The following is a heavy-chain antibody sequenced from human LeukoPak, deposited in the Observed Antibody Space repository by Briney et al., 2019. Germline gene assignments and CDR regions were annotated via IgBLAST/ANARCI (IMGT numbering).Heavy chain of an antibody. CDR3: AAGDPLSCFDY. CDR2: ISYDGSNK. V-gene: IGHV3-30*03. D-gene: IGHD4-17*01. Sequence: GGSLRLSCAASGFTFSSYGMHWVRQAPGKGLEWVAVISYDGSNKYYADSVKGRSTISRDNSKNTLYLQMNSLRAEDTAVYYCAAGDPLSCFDYWGQGTLVTVSS. CDR1: GFTFSSYG. J-gene: IGHJ4*02.